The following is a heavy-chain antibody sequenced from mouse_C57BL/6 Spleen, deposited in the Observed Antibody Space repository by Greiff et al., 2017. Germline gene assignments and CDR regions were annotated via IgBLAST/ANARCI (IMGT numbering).Heavy chain of an antibody. Sequence: EVKVVESGEGLVKPGGSLTLSCAASGFTFSSYAMSWVRQTPEKRLEWVAYISSGGDYIYYADTVKGRFTISRDNARNTLYLQMSSLKSEDTAMYYCTRGIYDGYYYAMDYWGQGTSVTVSS. V-gene: IGHV5-9-1*02. D-gene: IGHD2-3*01. J-gene: IGHJ4*01. CDR2: ISSGGDYI. CDR3: TRGIYDGYYYAMDY. CDR1: GFTFSSYA.